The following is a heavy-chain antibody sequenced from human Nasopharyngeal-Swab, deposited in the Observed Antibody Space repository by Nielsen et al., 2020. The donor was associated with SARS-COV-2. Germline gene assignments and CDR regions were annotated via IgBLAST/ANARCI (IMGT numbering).Heavy chain of an antibody. CDR2: IYPGDSDT. CDR3: ARPDYCSGGSCYLHY. Sequence: GESLKISCKGSGYTFTNYWLGWVRQLPGTGLESMGVIYPGDSDTRYSPSFQGQVTISADKSISTAYLQWSSLKASDTAMYYCARPDYCSGGSCYLHYWGQGTLVTVSS. D-gene: IGHD2-15*01. J-gene: IGHJ4*02. V-gene: IGHV5-51*01. CDR1: GYTFTNYW.